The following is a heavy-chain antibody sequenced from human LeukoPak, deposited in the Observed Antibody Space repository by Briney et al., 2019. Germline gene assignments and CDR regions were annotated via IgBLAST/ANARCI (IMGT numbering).Heavy chain of an antibody. J-gene: IGHJ3*02. D-gene: IGHD3-22*01. Sequence: SETLSLTCSVSGDSITYFYWSWIRQPAGKGLEWIGRISSSGSTNYNPSLKSRVTISVDTSKNQFSLKLSSVTAADTAVYFCARGPYSYDSSGAFDIWGQGTMVTVSS. CDR1: GDSITYFY. CDR3: ARGPYSYDSSGAFDI. CDR2: ISSSGST. V-gene: IGHV4-4*07.